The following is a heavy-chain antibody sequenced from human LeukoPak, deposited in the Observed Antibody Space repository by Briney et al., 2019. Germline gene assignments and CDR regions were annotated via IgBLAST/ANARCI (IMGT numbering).Heavy chain of an antibody. CDR3: ARQSGSSGFDPGIDY. CDR2: IYPGDSDT. V-gene: IGHV5-51*01. D-gene: IGHD3-10*01. Sequence: GESLRISCKGSGYSFTSYWIGWVRQMPGKGLEWMGIIYPGDSDTRYSPSFQGQVTISADKSTSTAYLQWSSLKASDTAMYYCARQSGSSGFDPGIDYWGQGTLVTVSS. CDR1: GYSFTSYW. J-gene: IGHJ4*02.